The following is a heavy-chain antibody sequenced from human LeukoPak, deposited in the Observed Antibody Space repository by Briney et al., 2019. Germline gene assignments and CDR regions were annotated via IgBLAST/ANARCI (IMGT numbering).Heavy chain of an antibody. J-gene: IGHJ4*02. V-gene: IGHV4-38-2*02. CDR2: IYHSGST. Sequence: SETLSLTCTVSGYSISSGYYWGWIRQPPGKGLEWIGSIYHSGSTYYNPSLKSRVTISVDTSKNQFSLKLSSVAAADTAVYYCASSADHPYYFDYWGQGTLVTVSS. CDR3: ASSADHPYYFDY. CDR1: GYSISSGYY. D-gene: IGHD3-10*01.